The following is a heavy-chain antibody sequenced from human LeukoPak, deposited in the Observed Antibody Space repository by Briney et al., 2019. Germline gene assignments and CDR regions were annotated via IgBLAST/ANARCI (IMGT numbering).Heavy chain of an antibody. J-gene: IGHJ1*01. D-gene: IGHD3-10*01. CDR3: TRVSGLGMNEYYQH. CDR2: INNEGTTI. CDR1: GLTFSNSW. V-gene: IGHV3-74*01. Sequence: EGSLRLSCEASGLTFSNSWMHWVRQAPGKGLVWVSRINNEGTTISYADSVKGRFTISRDNAKNTLYLQMNSLRAEDTAVYYCTRVSGLGMNEYYQHWGQGTLVTVAS.